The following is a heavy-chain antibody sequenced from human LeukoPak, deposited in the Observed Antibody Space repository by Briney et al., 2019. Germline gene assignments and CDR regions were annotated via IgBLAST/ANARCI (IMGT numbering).Heavy chain of an antibody. CDR2: ISGSGDNT. CDR1: GFTFSSYT. Sequence: GGSLRLSCAASGFTFSSYTKSWVRQAPGKGLEWVSGISGSGDNTYYADSVKGRFTISRDNSKNTLYVQVNSLGTEDTAAYYCAKGSYYDSSGSFYFDYWGQGTLVTVSS. D-gene: IGHD3-22*01. CDR3: AKGSYYDSSGSFYFDY. V-gene: IGHV3-23*01. J-gene: IGHJ4*02.